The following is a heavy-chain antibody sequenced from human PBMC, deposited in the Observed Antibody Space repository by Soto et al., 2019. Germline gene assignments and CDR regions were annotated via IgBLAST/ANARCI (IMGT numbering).Heavy chain of an antibody. V-gene: IGHV1-46*01. Sequence: ASVKVSCKASGYTFTSYYMHWVRQAPGQGLEWMGIINPSGGSTSYAQKFQGRVTMTRDTSTSTVYMELSSLRSEDTAVYYCARDGTGVIFGVFLSEDYYYGLAVWAQGTTVPVSS. D-gene: IGHD3-3*01. CDR1: GYTFTSYY. CDR3: ARDGTGVIFGVFLSEDYYYGLAV. J-gene: IGHJ6*02. CDR2: INPSGGST.